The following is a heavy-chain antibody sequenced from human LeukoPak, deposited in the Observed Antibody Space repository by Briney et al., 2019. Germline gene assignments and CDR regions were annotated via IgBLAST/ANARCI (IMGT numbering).Heavy chain of an antibody. Sequence: SETLSLTCTVSGYSISSGYYWGWIRQPPGKGLEWIGGIYHSGSTYYNPSLKSRVTISVDTSKNQFSLKLSSVTAADTAVYYCARHIAVRTTAVAGILDYWGQGTLVTVSS. CDR3: ARHIAVRTTAVAGILDY. J-gene: IGHJ4*02. CDR1: GYSISSGYY. V-gene: IGHV4-38-2*02. D-gene: IGHD6-19*01. CDR2: IYHSGST.